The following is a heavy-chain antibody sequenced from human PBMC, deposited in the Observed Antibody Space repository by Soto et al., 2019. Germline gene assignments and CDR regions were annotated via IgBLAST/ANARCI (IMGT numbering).Heavy chain of an antibody. V-gene: IGHV1-24*01. D-gene: IGHD3-3*01. CDR1: GYTLTELS. J-gene: IGHJ6*02. CDR2: FDPEDGET. CDR3: ARDQGITTFGVYSMYYYGMDV. Sequence: GSSVKVSCKVSGYTLTELSMHWVRQAPGKGLEWMGGFDPEDGETIYAQKFQGRVTMTEDTSTDTAYMELSSLRSDDTAVYYRARDQGITTFGVYSMYYYGMDVWG.